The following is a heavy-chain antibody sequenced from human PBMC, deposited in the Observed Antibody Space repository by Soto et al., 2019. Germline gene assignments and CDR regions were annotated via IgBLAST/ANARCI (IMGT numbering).Heavy chain of an antibody. CDR1: GGSISSSNW. CDR2: IYHSGST. J-gene: IGHJ4*02. Sequence: QVQLQESGPGLVKPSGTLSLTCAVSGGSISSSNWWSWVRQPPGKGLEWIGEIYHSGSTNYNPSLKTRVTTSVDTSKNQFALKLSSVTAADTAVYYCARGDSGYDPLDYWGQGTLVTVSS. D-gene: IGHD5-12*01. CDR3: ARGDSGYDPLDY. V-gene: IGHV4-4*02.